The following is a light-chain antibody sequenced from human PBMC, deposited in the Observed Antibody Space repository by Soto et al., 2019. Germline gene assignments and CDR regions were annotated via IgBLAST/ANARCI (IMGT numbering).Light chain of an antibody. CDR3: QQLNAYPLT. Sequence: IQLTQSPSSLSASVGDRVTITCRASQGISSYLAWYQQKPGKAPKLLISVASTLQSGVPSRFSGSGSGTDFTLTISSLQPEDFATYYCQQLNAYPLTFGGGNKVEIK. V-gene: IGKV1-9*01. J-gene: IGKJ4*01. CDR1: QGISSY. CDR2: VAS.